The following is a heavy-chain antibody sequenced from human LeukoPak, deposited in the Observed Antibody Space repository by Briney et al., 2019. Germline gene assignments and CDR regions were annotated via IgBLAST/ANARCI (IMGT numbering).Heavy chain of an antibody. CDR2: ISSSGSTI. D-gene: IGHD3-22*01. V-gene: IGHV3-11*01. Sequence: GGSLRLSCAASGFTFSDYYMSWIRQAPGKGLEWVSYISSSGSTIYYADSVKGRFTISRDNAKNSLYLQMNSLRAEDTAVYYCARAQQRGYYDSSGYWGQGTPVTVSS. CDR1: GFTFSDYY. CDR3: ARAQQRGYYDSSGY. J-gene: IGHJ4*02.